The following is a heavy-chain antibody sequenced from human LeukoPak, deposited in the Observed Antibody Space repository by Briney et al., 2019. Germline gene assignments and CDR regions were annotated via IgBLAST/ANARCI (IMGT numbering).Heavy chain of an antibody. CDR2: ISSNGGST. D-gene: IGHD3-22*01. CDR1: GFTFSSYA. J-gene: IGHJ3*02. Sequence: PGGSLRLSRSASGFTFSSYAMHWVRQAPGKGLEYVSAISSNGGSTYYADSVKGRFTISRDNSKNTLYLQMSSLRAEDTAVYYCVKQYYYDSSGSLEVLGDAFDIWGQGTMVTVSS. CDR3: VKQYYYDSSGSLEVLGDAFDI. V-gene: IGHV3-64D*09.